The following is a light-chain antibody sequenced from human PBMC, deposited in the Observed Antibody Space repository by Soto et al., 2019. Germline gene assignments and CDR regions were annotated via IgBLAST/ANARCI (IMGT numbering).Light chain of an antibody. CDR1: SSNIGAGYH. V-gene: IGLV1-40*01. CDR2: GNS. J-gene: IGLJ3*02. CDR3: QSYDSSLSGSV. Sequence: QSVLTQPPSVSGAPGQRVTISCTGSSSNIGAGYHVHWYQQLPGTAPKLLIYGNSNRPSGVPDRFSGSKSGTSASLVITGLQAEDEADYYCQSYDSSLSGSVFGGGTKLTVL.